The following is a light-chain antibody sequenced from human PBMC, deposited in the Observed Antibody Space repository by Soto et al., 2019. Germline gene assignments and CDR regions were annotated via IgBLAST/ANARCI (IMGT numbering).Light chain of an antibody. V-gene: IGKV1-5*03. CDR1: QTISSW. CDR2: KAS. CDR3: QQYNSYPWT. Sequence: DIQMTQSPSTLSGSVGDRVTITCRASQTISSWLAWYQQKPGKAPKLLIYKASGLESGVPSRFSGSGSGTEFTLTISSLQPDDFATYYCQQYNSYPWTFGQGTKGDI. J-gene: IGKJ1*01.